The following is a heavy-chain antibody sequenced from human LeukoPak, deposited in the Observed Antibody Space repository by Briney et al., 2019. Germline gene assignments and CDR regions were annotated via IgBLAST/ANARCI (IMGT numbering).Heavy chain of an antibody. CDR2: IYYSGGT. CDR3: ARRKEQLVPLFDY. V-gene: IGHV4-39*01. CDR1: GGSISSSSYY. J-gene: IGHJ4*02. D-gene: IGHD6-13*01. Sequence: SETLSLTCTVSGGSISSSSYYWGWIRQPPGKGLEWIGSIYYSGGTYYNPSLKSRVTISVDTSKNQFSLKLSSVTAADTAVYYCARRKEQLVPLFDYWGQGTLVTVSS.